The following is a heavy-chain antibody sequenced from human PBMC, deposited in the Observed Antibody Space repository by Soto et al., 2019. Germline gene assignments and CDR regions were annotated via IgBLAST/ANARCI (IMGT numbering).Heavy chain of an antibody. CDR3: ARRGGSPTIDY. D-gene: IGHD3-16*01. CDR2: IYHSGST. CDR1: GGSISSGGYS. V-gene: IGHV4-30-2*01. J-gene: IGHJ4*02. Sequence: PSETLSLTCAVSGGSISSGGYSWSWIRQPPGKGLEWIGYIYHSGSTYYNPSLKSRVTISVDRSKNQFSLKLSSVTAADTAVYYCARRGGSPTIDYWGQGTLVTVSS.